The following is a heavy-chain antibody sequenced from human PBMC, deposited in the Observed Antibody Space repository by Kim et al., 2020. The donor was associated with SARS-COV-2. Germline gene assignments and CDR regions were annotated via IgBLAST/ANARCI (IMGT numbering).Heavy chain of an antibody. CDR1: GGSISSYY. V-gene: IGHV4-59*01. J-gene: IGHJ4*02. CDR3: ARGRGITMIL. CDR2: IYYSGST. D-gene: IGHD3-22*01. Sequence: SETLSLTCTVSGGSISSYYWSWIRQPPGKGLEWIGYIYYSGSTNYNPSLKSRVTISVDTSKNQFSLKLSSVTAADTAVYYCARGRGITMILWGQGTLLTVSS.